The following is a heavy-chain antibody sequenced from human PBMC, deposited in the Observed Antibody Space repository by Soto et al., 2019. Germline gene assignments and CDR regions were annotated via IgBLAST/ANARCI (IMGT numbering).Heavy chain of an antibody. CDR3: ARQAAPYFFDY. Sequence: ASVKVSCKASGYTFTSYYMHWVRQAPGQGLEWMGIINPSGGSTSYAQKFQGRVTMTRDTSTSTVYMELRSLRSEDTAVYYCARQAAPYFFDYWGQGSLVTVSS. V-gene: IGHV1-46*01. CDR2: INPSGGST. D-gene: IGHD6-13*01. CDR1: GYTFTSYY. J-gene: IGHJ4*02.